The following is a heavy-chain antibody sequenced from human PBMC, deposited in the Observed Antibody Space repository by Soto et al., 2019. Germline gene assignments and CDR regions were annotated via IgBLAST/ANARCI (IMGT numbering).Heavy chain of an antibody. J-gene: IGHJ6*03. CDR1: GYTFTSYY. CDR2: INPSGGST. V-gene: IGHV1-46*03. CDR3: ARNQASIVLMVYATADYYYMDV. Sequence: ASVKVSCKASGYTFTSYYMHWVRQAPGQGPEWMGIINPSGGSTSYAQKFQGRVTMTRDTSTSTVYMELSSLRSEDTAVYYCARNQASIVLMVYATADYYYMDVWGKGTTVTVSS. D-gene: IGHD2-8*01.